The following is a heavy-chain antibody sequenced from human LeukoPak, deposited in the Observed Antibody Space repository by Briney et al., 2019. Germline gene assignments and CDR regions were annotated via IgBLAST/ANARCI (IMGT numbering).Heavy chain of an antibody. CDR3: AKTYSSSSTIYYYGMDV. CDR2: ISWNSGSI. CDR1: GFTFDDYA. V-gene: IGHV3-9*01. D-gene: IGHD6-13*01. J-gene: IGHJ6*04. Sequence: GGSLRLSCAASGFTFDDYAMHWVRQAPGKGLEWVSGISWNSGSIGYADSVKGRFTISRDNAKNSLYLQMNSLRAEDTALYHCAKTYSSSSTIYYYGMDVWGKGTTVTVSS.